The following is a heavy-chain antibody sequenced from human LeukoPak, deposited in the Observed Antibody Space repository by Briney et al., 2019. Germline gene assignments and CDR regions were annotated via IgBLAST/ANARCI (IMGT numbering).Heavy chain of an antibody. Sequence: ASVKVSYKASGYPFSTCWLHWVRQAPGQGLEWMGFVNPSDGARIYAQKFQGRITMTRDTSTNTVFMELSSLRSEDTAVYYCARGLHYYDISTYDDFDYWGQGTLVTVSS. CDR2: VNPSDGAR. V-gene: IGHV1-46*01. D-gene: IGHD3-22*01. CDR3: ARGLHYYDISTYDDFDY. J-gene: IGHJ4*02. CDR1: GYPFSTCW.